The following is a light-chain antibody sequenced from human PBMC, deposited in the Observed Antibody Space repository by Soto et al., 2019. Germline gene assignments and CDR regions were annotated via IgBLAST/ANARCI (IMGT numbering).Light chain of an antibody. J-gene: IGKJ5*01. CDR1: QNINNW. V-gene: IGKV1-5*03. Sequence: DIQMTQSPSTLSASVGDRVTITCRASQNINNWLAWYQQKPGKAPKLLIYKASSLESGVPSRFSGSGAGTEFTLTISSLQPDDFAAYYCQQYEISPITFGQGTRLEIK. CDR2: KAS. CDR3: QQYEISPIT.